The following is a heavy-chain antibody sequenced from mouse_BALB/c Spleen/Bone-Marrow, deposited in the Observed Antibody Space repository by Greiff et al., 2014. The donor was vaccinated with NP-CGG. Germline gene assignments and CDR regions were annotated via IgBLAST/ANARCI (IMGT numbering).Heavy chain of an antibody. D-gene: IGHD2-4*01. CDR3: ARHAYYDQTEVSFVY. CDR2: ISGGGSYI. CDR1: GFTFSNYG. Sequence: DVKLVESGGGLVKSGGSLKLSCAASGFTFSNYGMSWVRQTPEKRLEWVATISGGGSYIFYSDSVKGRFTISRDNAKNNLYLQLSSLRSEDTALYYCARHAYYDQTEVSFVYWGQGTLVTVSA. J-gene: IGHJ3*01. V-gene: IGHV5-9-2*01.